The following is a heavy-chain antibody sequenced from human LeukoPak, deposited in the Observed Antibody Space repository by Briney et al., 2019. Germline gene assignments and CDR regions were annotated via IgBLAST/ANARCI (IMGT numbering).Heavy chain of an antibody. Sequence: SETLSLTCTVSGGSISSYYWSWLRQPPGKGLEWIGYIYYSGSTNYNPSLTSRVTISVDTSKNRFSLKLSSVTAADTAVYYCASGGSYSDYWGQGTLVTVSS. CDR2: IYYSGST. V-gene: IGHV4-59*01. D-gene: IGHD3-3*01. J-gene: IGHJ4*02. CDR3: ASGGSYSDY. CDR1: GGSISSYY.